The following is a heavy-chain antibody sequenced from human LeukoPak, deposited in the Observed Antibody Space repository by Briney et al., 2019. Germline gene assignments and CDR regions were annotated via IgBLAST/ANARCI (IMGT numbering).Heavy chain of an antibody. J-gene: IGHJ4*02. CDR3: AKDYGDYAPYSYFDF. CDR2: ISGGST. CDR1: GFTFSSYA. Sequence: GGFLRLSCAASGFTFSSYAMSWVRQAPGKGLEWVSSISGGSTYYADSVKGRFTISRDNSKNTLFLQMNSLRAEDTAIYYCAKDYGDYAPYSYFDFWGQGTLVTVSS. D-gene: IGHD4-17*01. V-gene: IGHV3-23*01.